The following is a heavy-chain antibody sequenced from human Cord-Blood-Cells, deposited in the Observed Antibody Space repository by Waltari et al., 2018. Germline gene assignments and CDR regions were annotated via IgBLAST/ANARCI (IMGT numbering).Heavy chain of an antibody. CDR2: ISSSSSYI. V-gene: IGHV3-21*01. CDR1: GFTFSSYS. D-gene: IGHD5-12*01. J-gene: IGHJ3*02. CDR3: ARDLGYGDAFDI. Sequence: EVQLVESGGGLVKPGGSLRLSCAASGFTFSSYSMNWVRQAPGKGLCWVSSISSSSSYIYYADSVKGRFTISRDNAKNSLYRQMNSLRAEDTAVYYCARDLGYGDAFDIWGQGTMVTVSS.